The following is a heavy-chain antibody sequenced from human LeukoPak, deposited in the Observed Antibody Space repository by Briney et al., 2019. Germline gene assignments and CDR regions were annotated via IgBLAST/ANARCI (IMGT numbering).Heavy chain of an antibody. CDR1: GGSIRSSYYY. D-gene: IGHD5-18*01. CDR2: IYDSGST. Sequence: SETLSLTCTVSGGSIRSSYYYWGWIRQPPGKGLEWIGSIYDSGSTYYNPSLKSRVTISVDTSKNQFSLKLSSVTAADTTVYYCARGRRRDTAMVFDYWGQGTLVTVSS. V-gene: IGHV4-39*01. J-gene: IGHJ4*02. CDR3: ARGRRRDTAMVFDY.